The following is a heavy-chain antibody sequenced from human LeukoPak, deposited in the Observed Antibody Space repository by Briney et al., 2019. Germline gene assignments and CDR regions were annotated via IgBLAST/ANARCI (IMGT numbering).Heavy chain of an antibody. Sequence: GASVKVSCKASGGTFISYAISWVRQAPGQGLEWMGRIIPILGIANYAQKFQGRVTITADKSTSTAYMELSSLRSEDTAVYYCARGGSSYYYYYGMDVWGQGTTVTVSS. D-gene: IGHD6-6*01. CDR2: IIPILGIA. CDR1: GGTFISYA. CDR3: ARGGSSYYYYYGMDV. V-gene: IGHV1-69*04. J-gene: IGHJ6*02.